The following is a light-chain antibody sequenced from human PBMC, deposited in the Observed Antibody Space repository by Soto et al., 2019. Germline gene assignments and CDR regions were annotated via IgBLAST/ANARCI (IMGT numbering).Light chain of an antibody. CDR3: LQDINYPWT. Sequence: AIQMTQSRSXLSASVXXXXTXSXXASQGIGNALGWYQQKPGKPPKVLIYGASNLQSGVPPRFSGSGSGTDFTLAISSLQPEDSATYYCLQDINYPWTFGQGTKVDIK. CDR1: QGIGNA. J-gene: IGKJ1*01. CDR2: GAS. V-gene: IGKV1-6*01.